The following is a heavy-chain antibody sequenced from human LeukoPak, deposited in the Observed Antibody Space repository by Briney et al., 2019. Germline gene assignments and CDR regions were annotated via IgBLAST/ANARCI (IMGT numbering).Heavy chain of an antibody. CDR1: GGTFSSYA. CDR3: ARGRLPPRAFDI. J-gene: IGHJ3*02. CDR2: IIPIFGTA. V-gene: IGHV1-69*13. Sequence: GASVRVSCKASGGTFSSYAISWVRQAPGQGLEWMGGIIPIFGTANYAQKFQGRVTITADESTSTAYMELSSLRSEDTAVYYCARGRLPPRAFDIWGQGTMVTVSS. D-gene: IGHD6-25*01.